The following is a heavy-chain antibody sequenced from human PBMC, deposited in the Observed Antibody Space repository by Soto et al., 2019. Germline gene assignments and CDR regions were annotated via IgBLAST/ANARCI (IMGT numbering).Heavy chain of an antibody. CDR1: GFTFRSYW. D-gene: IGHD3-22*01. CDR2: INSDGSST. J-gene: IGHJ4*02. Sequence: GGSLRLSCAASGFTFRSYWMHWVRKAPGKGLVWVSRINSDGSSTSYADSVKGRFTISRDNAKNTLYLQMNSLRAEDTAVYYYARARDYYDSSGYPTFDYWGQGTRVTVS. CDR3: ARARDYYDSSGYPTFDY. V-gene: IGHV3-74*01.